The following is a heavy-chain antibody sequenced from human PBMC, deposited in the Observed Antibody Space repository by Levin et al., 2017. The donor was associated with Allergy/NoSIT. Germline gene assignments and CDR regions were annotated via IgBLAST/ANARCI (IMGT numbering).Heavy chain of an antibody. Sequence: GGSLRLSCTASGFTFGDYVMSWFRQPPGKGLEWVGFIRSRAFGGTTEYAASVKGRFSISRDDSKGIAYLQMNSLKTEDTAVYYCTRGARQPDCWGQGTLVTVSS. CDR3: TRGARQPDC. J-gene: IGHJ4*02. CDR2: IRSRAFGGTT. V-gene: IGHV3-49*03. CDR1: GFTFGDYV.